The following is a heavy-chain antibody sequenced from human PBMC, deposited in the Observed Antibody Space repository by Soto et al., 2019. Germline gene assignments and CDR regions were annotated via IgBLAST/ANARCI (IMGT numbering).Heavy chain of an antibody. CDR3: ARLPFLRFSSYGMDV. CDR2: IYYSGST. J-gene: IGHJ6*02. D-gene: IGHD3-3*01. CDR1: GGSISSSSYY. Sequence: PSETLSLTCTVSGGSISSSSYYWGWIRQPPGKGLEWIGSIYYSGSTYYNPSLKSRVTISVDTSKNQFSLKLSSVTAADTAVYYCARLPFLRFSSYGMDVWGQGTTVTVSS. V-gene: IGHV4-39*01.